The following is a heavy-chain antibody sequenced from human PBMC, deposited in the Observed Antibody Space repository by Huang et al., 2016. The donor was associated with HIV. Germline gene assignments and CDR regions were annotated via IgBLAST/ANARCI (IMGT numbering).Heavy chain of an antibody. J-gene: IGHJ2*01. Sequence: QQQLQQWGAGLLKPSETLSLTCAVYGGSFTNYYWGWIRQPPGKGLEWIGEINNGGSTQDGPSLKSRVTISLDTSKNQVDLKLTSVSAADTAVYYCVRGPRYVSADWYARLHNYWFFDLWGRGSLVSVSS. D-gene: IGHD3-9*01. V-gene: IGHV4-34*01. CDR1: GGSFTNYY. CDR2: INNGGST. CDR3: VRGPRYVSADWYARLHNYWFFDL.